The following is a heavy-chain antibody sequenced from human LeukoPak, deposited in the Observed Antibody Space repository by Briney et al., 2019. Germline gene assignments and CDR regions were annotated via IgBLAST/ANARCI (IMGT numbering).Heavy chain of an antibody. CDR3: ARAERPRTPFFDY. Sequence: ASVKVSCMASGYTFISYGISWVRPAPGQGLEWMGWISAYNGNTNYAQKLQGRVTMTTDTSTSTAYMELRSLRSDDTAVYYCARAERPRTPFFDYWGQGTLVTVSS. V-gene: IGHV1-18*01. D-gene: IGHD1-1*01. CDR2: ISAYNGNT. CDR1: GYTFISYG. J-gene: IGHJ4*02.